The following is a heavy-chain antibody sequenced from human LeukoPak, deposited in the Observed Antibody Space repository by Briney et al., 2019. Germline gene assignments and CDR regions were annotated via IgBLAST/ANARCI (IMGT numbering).Heavy chain of an antibody. Sequence: ASVKVSCKASGYTFTSYDINWVRQATGQELEWMGWMNPNSGNTGYAQKFQGRVTMTRNTSISTAYMELSSLRSEDTAVYYCARGSVVPAAKAYYYYGMDVWGQGTTVTVSS. V-gene: IGHV1-8*01. J-gene: IGHJ6*02. D-gene: IGHD2-2*01. CDR1: GYTFTSYD. CDR3: ARGSVVPAAKAYYYYGMDV. CDR2: MNPNSGNT.